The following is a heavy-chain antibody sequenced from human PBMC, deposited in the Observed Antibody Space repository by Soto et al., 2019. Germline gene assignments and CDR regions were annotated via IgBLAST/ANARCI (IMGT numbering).Heavy chain of an antibody. CDR2: INHSGST. D-gene: IGHD2-21*02. CDR3: ARGSGDYGGYYFDY. J-gene: IGHJ4*02. Sequence: SETLSLTCAVYGGSFSGYYWNWIRQPPGKGLEWIGEINHSGSTNYNPSLKSRLTISVDTSKNHFSLKLSSVTAADTAVYYCARGSGDYGGYYFDYWGQGTLVTVSS. V-gene: IGHV4-34*01. CDR1: GGSFSGYY.